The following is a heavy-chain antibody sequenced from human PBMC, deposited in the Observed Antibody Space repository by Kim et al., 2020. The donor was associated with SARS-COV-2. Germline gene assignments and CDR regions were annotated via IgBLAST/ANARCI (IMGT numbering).Heavy chain of an antibody. CDR1: GGSFSGYY. CDR2: INHSGST. Sequence: SETLSLTCAVYGGSFSGYYWSWIRQPPGKGLEWIGEINHSGSTNYNPSLKSRVTISVDTSKNQFSLKLSSVTAADTAVYYCARFLVDIVVVPAAIHGAFDIWGQGTMVTVSS. J-gene: IGHJ3*02. V-gene: IGHV4-34*01. D-gene: IGHD2-2*03. CDR3: ARFLVDIVVVPAAIHGAFDI.